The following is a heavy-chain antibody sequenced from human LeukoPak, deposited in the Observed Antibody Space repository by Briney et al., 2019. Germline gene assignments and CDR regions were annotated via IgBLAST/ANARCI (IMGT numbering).Heavy chain of an antibody. CDR1: GSTFSSYG. Sequence: GRSLRLSCAASGSTFSSYGMHWVRQAPGKGLEWVAVISYDGSNKYYADSVKGRFTISRDNSKNTLYLQMNSLRAEDTAVYYCAKLAYCGGDCYSRDLEIFDYWGQETLVTVSS. CDR2: ISYDGSNK. J-gene: IGHJ4*02. D-gene: IGHD2-21*02. V-gene: IGHV3-30*18. CDR3: AKLAYCGGDCYSRDLEIFDY.